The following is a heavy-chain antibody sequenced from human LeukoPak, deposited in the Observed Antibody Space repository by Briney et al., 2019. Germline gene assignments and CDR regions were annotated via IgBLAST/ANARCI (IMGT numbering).Heavy chain of an antibody. CDR3: ARGVDYGDFYFDY. D-gene: IGHD4-17*01. J-gene: IGHJ4*02. CDR2: IYYSGST. Sequence: PSETLSLTCTVSGGSISSYHWSWIRQPPGKGLGWIGYIYYSGSTNYNPSLKSRVTISVDTSKNQFSLKLSSVTAADTAVYYCARGVDYGDFYFDYWGQGTLVTVSS. V-gene: IGHV4-59*01. CDR1: GGSISSYH.